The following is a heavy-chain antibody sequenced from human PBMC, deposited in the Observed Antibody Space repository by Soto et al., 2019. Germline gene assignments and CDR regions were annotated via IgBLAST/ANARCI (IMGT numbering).Heavy chain of an antibody. J-gene: IGHJ4*02. CDR2: IYSGGST. D-gene: IGHD3-16*01. V-gene: IGHV3-66*01. CDR3: ARDPWGAEY. CDR1: GFTVSTKY. Sequence: EVQLVESGGGLVQPGGSLRLSCAASGFTVSTKYMSWVCQAPGKGLEWVSVIYSGGSTFYADSVRGRFTISRDNSKNTVNLQMNSLRAEDTAVYYCARDPWGAEYWGQGTLVTVSS.